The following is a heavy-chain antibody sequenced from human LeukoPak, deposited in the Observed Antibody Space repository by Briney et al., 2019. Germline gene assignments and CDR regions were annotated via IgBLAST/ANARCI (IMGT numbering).Heavy chain of an antibody. Sequence: PGGSLRLSCAASGFTFSSSVMTWVRQAPGKGLEWVSTISGSGGTTYYADSVKGRFTISRDNAKNSLYLQMNSLRAEDTAVYYCARGTPYYFDYWGQGVLVTVSS. CDR1: GFTFSSSV. D-gene: IGHD3-16*01. CDR2: ISGSGGTT. CDR3: ARGTPYYFDY. J-gene: IGHJ4*02. V-gene: IGHV3-23*01.